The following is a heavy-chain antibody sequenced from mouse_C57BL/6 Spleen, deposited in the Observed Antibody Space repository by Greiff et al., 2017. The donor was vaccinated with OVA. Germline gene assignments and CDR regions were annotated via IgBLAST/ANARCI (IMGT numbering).Heavy chain of an antibody. V-gene: IGHV1-72*01. CDR1: GYTFTSYW. CDR3: AKEGDYYGSPGYFDD. D-gene: IGHD1-1*01. Sequence: QVQLKQPGAELVKPGASVKLSCKASGYTFTSYWMHWVKQRPGRGLEWIGRIDPNSGGTKYNEKFKSKATLTVDKPSSTAYMQLSSLTSEDSAVYYCAKEGDYYGSPGYFDDWGTGTTVTVSS. CDR2: IDPNSGGT. J-gene: IGHJ1*03.